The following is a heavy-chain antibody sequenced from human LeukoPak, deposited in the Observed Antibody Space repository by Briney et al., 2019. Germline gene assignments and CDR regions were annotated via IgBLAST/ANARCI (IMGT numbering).Heavy chain of an antibody. V-gene: IGHV4-61*09. D-gene: IGHD3-3*01. CDR2: IYSSGNT. CDR3: ARVALITIHENDAFDI. Sequence: SETLSLTCTVSSGSIISNRHYWSWIRQPAGKGLEWIGHIYSSGNTKYNPSLKSRLTMSIDSSKNQFSLILTSVTAADTAVYYCARVALITIHENDAFDIWGQGTVVTVSS. CDR1: SGSIISNRHY. J-gene: IGHJ3*02.